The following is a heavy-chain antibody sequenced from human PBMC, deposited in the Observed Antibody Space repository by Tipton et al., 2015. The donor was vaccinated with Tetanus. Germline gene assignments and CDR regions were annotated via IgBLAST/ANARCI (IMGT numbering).Heavy chain of an antibody. V-gene: IGHV1-69*06. Sequence: QLVQSGADVKKPGDSVKVSCKASGYTFTGNYIHWVRQAPGQGLEWMGGIIPIFDTTNYAQKFQGRVTITADKSTSTAYMELSSLRSDDTAVYYCTTPARYCSGGSCYLALDYWGQGTLVTVSS. CDR2: IIPIFDTT. D-gene: IGHD2-15*01. CDR1: GYTFTGNY. CDR3: TTPARYCSGGSCYLALDY. J-gene: IGHJ4*02.